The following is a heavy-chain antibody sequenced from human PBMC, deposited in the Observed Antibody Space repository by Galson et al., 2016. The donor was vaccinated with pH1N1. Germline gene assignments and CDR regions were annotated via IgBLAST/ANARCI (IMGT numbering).Heavy chain of an antibody. Sequence: QSGAEVKEPGESLTISCKGSASSFTSYWISWVRQMPGKGLEWMGRINPRDSYTDYGPSFQGHVTISTDESISTAYLKWSTLKASDTAIYYCATGPSPDYWGQGTLVIVSS. J-gene: IGHJ4*02. CDR1: ASSFTSYW. CDR3: ATGPSPDY. CDR2: INPRDSYT. V-gene: IGHV5-10-1*01.